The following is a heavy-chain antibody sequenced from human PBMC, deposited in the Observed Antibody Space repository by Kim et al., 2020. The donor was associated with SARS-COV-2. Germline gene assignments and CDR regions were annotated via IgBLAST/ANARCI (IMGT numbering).Heavy chain of an antibody. J-gene: IGHJ4*01. CDR2: IFYSGST. Sequence: SETLSLTCTVSGGSISSYYWSWIRQPPGKELEWIGYIFYSGSTNYNPSLESRVTISVDTSKNQFSLRLSSVTAADTAVYYCARFYNSASRAFDYWGQEPWSPSPQ. D-gene: IGHD3-22*01. V-gene: IGHV4-59*12. CDR1: GGSISSYY. CDR3: ARFYNSASRAFDY.